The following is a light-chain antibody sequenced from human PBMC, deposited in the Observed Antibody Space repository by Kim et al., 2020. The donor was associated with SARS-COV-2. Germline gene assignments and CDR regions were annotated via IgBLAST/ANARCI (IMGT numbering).Light chain of an antibody. CDR2: GAS. CDR1: QSVSSSS. Sequence: PGERATLSCRASQSVSSSSLAWYRQKPGQAPRLLIYGASSRATGIPDRFSGSGSGTDFTLTISRLEPEDFAVYYCQQYGNSPYTFGPGTKVD. V-gene: IGKV3-20*01. J-gene: IGKJ3*01. CDR3: QQYGNSPYT.